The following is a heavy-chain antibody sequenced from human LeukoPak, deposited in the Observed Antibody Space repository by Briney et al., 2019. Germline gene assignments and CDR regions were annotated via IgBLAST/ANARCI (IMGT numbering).Heavy chain of an antibody. CDR3: ATVAAAGSGSDDILTGYYDN. CDR2: ISDSGSTM. Sequence: GGSLRLSCAASGFTFSDYYMTWIRQGPGKGLEWLSYISDSGSTMCYADSLKGRFTISRDNAKNSLFLQMNSLRADDTAVYYCATVAAAGSGSDDILTGYYDNWGQGTLVTVST. J-gene: IGHJ4*02. D-gene: IGHD3-9*01. CDR1: GFTFSDYY. V-gene: IGHV3-11*01.